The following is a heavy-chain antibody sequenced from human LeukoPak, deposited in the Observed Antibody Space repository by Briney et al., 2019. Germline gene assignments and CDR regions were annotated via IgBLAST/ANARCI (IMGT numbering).Heavy chain of an antibody. CDR1: GFTFSSYA. V-gene: IGHV3-23*01. CDR2: IGGSGGST. CDR3: ARDLRYYYGMDV. J-gene: IGHJ6*02. Sequence: GGSLRLSCAASGFTFSSYAMSWVRQAPGKGLEWVSAIGGSGGSTYYADSVKGRFTISRDNSKNTLYLQMSSLRAEDTAVYYCARDLRYYYGMDVWGQGTTVTVSS.